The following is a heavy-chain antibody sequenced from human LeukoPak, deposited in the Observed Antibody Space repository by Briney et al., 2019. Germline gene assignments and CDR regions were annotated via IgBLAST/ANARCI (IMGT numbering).Heavy chain of an antibody. Sequence: GESLKISCKGSGYTFTSYWIGWVRQMPGKGLEWMGIIYPGDSDTRYSPSFQGQVTISVDKSISPAYLQWSSLKASDTATYYCARLPSVRGIDRYFDYWGQGTLVTVSS. CDR1: GYTFTSYW. J-gene: IGHJ4*02. CDR3: ARLPSVRGIDRYFDY. D-gene: IGHD3-10*01. V-gene: IGHV5-51*01. CDR2: IYPGDSDT.